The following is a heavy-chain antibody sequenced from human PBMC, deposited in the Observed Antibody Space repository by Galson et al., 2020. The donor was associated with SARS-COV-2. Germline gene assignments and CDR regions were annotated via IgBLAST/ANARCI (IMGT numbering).Heavy chain of an antibody. CDR2: IYYRGST. Sequence: SETLSLTCTVSSGSITSHYWSWIRQPPGKGLEWIGYIYYRGSTNYNPSLKSRATILVDTSKGQFSLKVTSVTAADTAVYYCARVGGDGYNYLEAFDIWGQGTMVTVSS. V-gene: IGHV4-59*11. CDR3: ARVGGDGYNYLEAFDI. J-gene: IGHJ3*02. D-gene: IGHD1-1*01. CDR1: SGSITSHY.